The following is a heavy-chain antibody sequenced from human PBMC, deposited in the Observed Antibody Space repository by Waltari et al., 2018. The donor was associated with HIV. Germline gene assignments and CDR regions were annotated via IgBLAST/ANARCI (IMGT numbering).Heavy chain of an antibody. Sequence: ESGGGRAKPGGTLKLSCSGSGFTFKAYSVSGIRQTPGRGLEWISSISDDSSFIYYADSVKGRFTVSRDNVRNSVFLQINDVRAEDTATYFCGAFLCAEDCRDGFDVWGQGTMVTVS. CDR1: GFTFKAYS. V-gene: IGHV3-21*06. CDR3: GAFLCAEDCRDGFDV. CDR2: ISDDSSFI. J-gene: IGHJ3*01. D-gene: IGHD2-21*02.